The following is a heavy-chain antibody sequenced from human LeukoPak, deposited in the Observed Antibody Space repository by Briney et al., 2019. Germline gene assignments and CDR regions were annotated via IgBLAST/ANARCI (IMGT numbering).Heavy chain of an antibody. V-gene: IGHV4-39*01. Sequence: SETLSLTCTVSGGSISSSSYYWGWIRQPPGKGLEWIGSIYYSGSTYYNPSLKSRVTISVDTSKNQYSLKLSSVTAADTAVYYCARHYGDTYPSLVYYFDYWGQGTLVTVSS. J-gene: IGHJ4*02. CDR3: ARHYGDTYPSLVYYFDY. D-gene: IGHD4-17*01. CDR1: GGSISSSSYY. CDR2: IYYSGST.